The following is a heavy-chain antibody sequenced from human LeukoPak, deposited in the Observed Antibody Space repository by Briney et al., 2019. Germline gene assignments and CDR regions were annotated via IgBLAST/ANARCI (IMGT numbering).Heavy chain of an antibody. CDR3: VRAYRNNLFERTGRPYYFDT. D-gene: IGHD1/OR15-1a*01. CDR1: RFTFSSYA. V-gene: IGHV3-23*01. J-gene: IGHJ4*02. CDR2: ISGSGEKT. Sequence: GGSLRLSCAASRFTFSSYAMSWGRQAPGKGLEWVSDISGSGEKTHYAESVKGRFTISRDNSKNTLYLQMNSLRAEDAAVYYCVRAYRNNLFERTGRPYYFDTWGRGALVTVSS.